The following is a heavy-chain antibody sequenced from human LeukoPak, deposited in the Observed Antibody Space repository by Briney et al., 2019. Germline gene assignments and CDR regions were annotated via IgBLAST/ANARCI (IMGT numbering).Heavy chain of an antibody. J-gene: IGHJ4*02. Sequence: SETLSLTXAVSGYSISSDYYWGWIRQPPGKGLEWIGSIYHSGTTYYNPSLKSRVTISVDTSKNQFSLKLSSVTAADTAVYYCARHLNSIFGVVTPDYWGQGTLVTVSS. V-gene: IGHV4-38-2*01. D-gene: IGHD3-3*01. CDR1: GYSISSDYY. CDR2: IYHSGTT. CDR3: ARHLNSIFGVVTPDY.